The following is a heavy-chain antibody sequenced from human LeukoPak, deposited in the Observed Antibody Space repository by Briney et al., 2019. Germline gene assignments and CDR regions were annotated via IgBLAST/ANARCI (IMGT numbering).Heavy chain of an antibody. CDR3: AKSREEIRGPDAFDI. J-gene: IGHJ3*02. D-gene: IGHD5-24*01. CDR1: GGSISSSNW. CDR2: IYHSGST. Sequence: SGTLSLTCAVSGGSISSSNWWSWVRQPPEKGLEWIGEIYHSGSTNYNPSLKSRVTVSVDKSKNQFSLKLSSLTAADTAVYYCAKSREEIRGPDAFDIWGQGTMVTVSS. V-gene: IGHV4-4*02.